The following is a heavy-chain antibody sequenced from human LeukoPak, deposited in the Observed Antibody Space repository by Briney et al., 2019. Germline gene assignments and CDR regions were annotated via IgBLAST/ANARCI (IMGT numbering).Heavy chain of an antibody. D-gene: IGHD1-7*01. Sequence: SGGSLGLSRVVSGFTFRNYAMGWVRQAPGKGLQWVSTISASDGNTYYADSVEGRFTISRDNSKNTLYVQMNSLRAEDTALYYCAKDALNGNSIYDPFDIWGQGTMVTVSS. CDR1: GFTFRNYA. CDR3: AKDALNGNSIYDPFDI. V-gene: IGHV3-23*01. J-gene: IGHJ3*02. CDR2: ISASDGNT.